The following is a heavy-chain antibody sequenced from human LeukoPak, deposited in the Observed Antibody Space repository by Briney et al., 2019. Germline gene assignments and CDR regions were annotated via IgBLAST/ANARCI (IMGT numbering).Heavy chain of an antibody. V-gene: IGHV1-46*01. CDR2: LNPSGSGT. J-gene: IGHJ4*02. Sequence: ASVTVSCKASGYTFTTYKMHWVRQAPGQGLEWMGILNPSGSGTRNAQKFQGRVTMTRDTSTSTVYMELSSLRSEDTAVYYCAKDGGTYSADYWGQGTLVTVPS. CDR1: GYTFTTYK. D-gene: IGHD1-26*01. CDR3: AKDGGTYSADY.